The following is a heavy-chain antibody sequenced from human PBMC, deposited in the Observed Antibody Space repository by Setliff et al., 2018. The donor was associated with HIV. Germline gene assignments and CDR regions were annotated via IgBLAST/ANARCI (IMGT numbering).Heavy chain of an antibody. CDR1: GGSFSGFY. CDR2: INHSGST. CDR3: ARREGAGKFDD. J-gene: IGHJ4*02. V-gene: IGHV4-34*01. Sequence: PSETLSLTCAVYGGSFSGFYWNWIRQPPGKGLEWIGEINHSGSTNYNPSLKSRVTMSVDTSKNQFSLKLSSVTAADTAVYYCARREGAGKFDDWGQGTLVTV.